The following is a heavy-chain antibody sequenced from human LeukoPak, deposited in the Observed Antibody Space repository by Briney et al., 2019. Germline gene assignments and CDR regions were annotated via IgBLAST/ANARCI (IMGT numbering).Heavy chain of an antibody. J-gene: IGHJ5*02. CDR2: IYYSGSI. V-gene: IGHV4-39*01. D-gene: IGHD3-3*01. CDR1: GGSISSSSYY. CDR3: ARHGAPPEYYDFWSGYSPNWFDP. Sequence: KSSETLSLTCTVSGGSISSSSYYWGWIRQPPGKGLEWIGSIYYSGSIYYNPSLKSRVTISVDTSKNQFSLKLSSVTAADTAVYYCARHGAPPEYYDFWSGYSPNWFDPWGQGTLVTVSS.